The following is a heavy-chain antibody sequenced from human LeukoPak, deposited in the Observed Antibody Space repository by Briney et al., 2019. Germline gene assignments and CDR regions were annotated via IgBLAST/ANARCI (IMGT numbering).Heavy chain of an antibody. CDR1: GGSISSYY. Sequence: SETLSLTCTVSGGSISSYYWSWIRQPPGKGLEWIGYIYYSGSTNYNPSLKSRVTISVDTSKNQFSLKLSSVTAADTAVCYCAREDYDYVWGTNYFDYWGQGTLVTVSS. CDR2: IYYSGST. J-gene: IGHJ4*02. CDR3: AREDYDYVWGTNYFDY. D-gene: IGHD3-16*01. V-gene: IGHV4-59*01.